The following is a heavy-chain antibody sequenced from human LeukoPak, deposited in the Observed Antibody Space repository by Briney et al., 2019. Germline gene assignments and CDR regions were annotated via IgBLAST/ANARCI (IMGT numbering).Heavy chain of an antibody. D-gene: IGHD6-13*01. J-gene: IGHJ4*02. CDR2: IYYSGST. V-gene: IGHV4-39*01. CDR1: GGSISSSSYY. CDR3: ARQRYSLIAAAANDFDY. Sequence: SETLSLTCTVSGGSISSSSYYWGWIRQPPGKGLEWIGSIYYSGSTYYNSSLKSRVTISVDTSKNQSSLKLSSVTAADTAVYYCARQRYSLIAAAANDFDYWGQGTLVTVSS.